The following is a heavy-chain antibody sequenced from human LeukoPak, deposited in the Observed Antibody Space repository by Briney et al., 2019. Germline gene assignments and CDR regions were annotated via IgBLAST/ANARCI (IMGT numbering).Heavy chain of an antibody. CDR3: ARHGSVRSPLGP. CDR1: GGSISSYY. D-gene: IGHD3-10*01. Sequence: SETLSLTCTVSGGSISSYYWSWLRQPPGKGLEWSGYICATGSTHYNPSLKSRVTISVDTSKNQFSLNLRSVTAADTAVYYCARHGSVRSPLGPWGQGTLVTVSS. J-gene: IGHJ5*02. V-gene: IGHV4-4*09. CDR2: ICATGST.